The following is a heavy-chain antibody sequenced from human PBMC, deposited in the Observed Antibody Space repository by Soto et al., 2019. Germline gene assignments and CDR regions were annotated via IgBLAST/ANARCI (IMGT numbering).Heavy chain of an antibody. V-gene: IGHV3-30*18. CDR1: GFTFSHYA. CDR3: TKDGSHNVDY. Sequence: QVPLVESGGGVVQPGRSVRLSCAASGFTFSHYAMHWVRQAPGKGLEWVALMSNDGSNEYYADSVKVRFTISRDNSKNTLYLQMNSLRAEHTAVYYCTKDGSHNVDYWGQGTLVTVSS. CDR2: MSNDGSNE. J-gene: IGHJ4*02. D-gene: IGHD1-26*01.